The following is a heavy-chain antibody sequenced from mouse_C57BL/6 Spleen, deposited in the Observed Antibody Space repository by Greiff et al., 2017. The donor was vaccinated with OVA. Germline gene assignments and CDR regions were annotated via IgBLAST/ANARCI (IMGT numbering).Heavy chain of an antibody. CDR3: ATANPTARCFDY. J-gene: IGHJ2*01. CDR1: GYTFTSYC. D-gene: IGHD3-1*01. V-gene: IGHV1-52*01. CDR2: IDPADSET. Sequence: QVQLQQPGAELVRPGSSVKLSCKASGYTFTSYCMHWVKQRPIQGLEWLGNIDPADSETQYNQKFKDKATLTVDTSSNTAYMQLSSLTAEDSAVYYCATANPTARCFDYWGQGTTLTVSS.